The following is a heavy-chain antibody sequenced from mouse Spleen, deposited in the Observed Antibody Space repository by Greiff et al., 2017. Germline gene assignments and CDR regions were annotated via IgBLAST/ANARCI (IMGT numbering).Heavy chain of an antibody. Sequence: VQLQQSGPGLVAPSQSLSITCTISGFSLTSYGVHWVRQPPGKGLEWLVVIWSDGSTTYNSALKSRLSISKDNSKSQVFLKMNSLQTDDTAMYYCARHDLYYYAMDYWGQGTSVTVSS. CDR3: ARHDLYYYAMDY. V-gene: IGHV2-6-1*01. J-gene: IGHJ4*01. CDR1: GFSLTSYG. CDR2: IWSDGST.